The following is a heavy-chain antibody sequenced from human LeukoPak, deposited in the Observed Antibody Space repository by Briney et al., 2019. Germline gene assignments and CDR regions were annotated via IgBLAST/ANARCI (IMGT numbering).Heavy chain of an antibody. J-gene: IGHJ3*02. CDR3: ARWGDGGDDAFDI. CDR2: ISYDGSKK. CDR1: GFTFSSYT. D-gene: IGHD3-16*01. Sequence: GGSLRLSCAASGFTFSSYTMHWVRQAPGKGLEWVAIISYDGSKKYYADSVKGRFTISRDNSKKTLYLQMNSLRAEDTAVYYCARWGDGGDDAFDIWGQGTMVTVSS. V-gene: IGHV3-30*04.